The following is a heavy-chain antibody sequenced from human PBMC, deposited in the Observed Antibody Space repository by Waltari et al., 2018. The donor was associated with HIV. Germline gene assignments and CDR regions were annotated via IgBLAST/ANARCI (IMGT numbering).Heavy chain of an antibody. V-gene: IGHV1-2*02. J-gene: IGHJ4*02. CDR2: INPDNGGK. CDR1: GYTFTGYY. CDR3: ARDICNGGSCYSYYFDY. D-gene: IGHD2-15*01. Sequence: QVQLVQSGAEVKKPGASVKISCKPSGYTFTGYYMHWVRQATGQGLEWMGWINPDNGGKKYAQKFQGRVTMTRDTSISTAYMELSRLRSDDTAVYYCARDICNGGSCYSYYFDYWGQGTLVTVSS.